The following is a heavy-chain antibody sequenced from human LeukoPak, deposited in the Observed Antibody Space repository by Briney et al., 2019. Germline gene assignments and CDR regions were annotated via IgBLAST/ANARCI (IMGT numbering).Heavy chain of an antibody. V-gene: IGHV1-2*02. CDR3: AIYLWFGETPFDP. CDR2: INPNSGGT. J-gene: IGHJ5*02. Sequence: ASVKVSCKASGYTFTGYYMHWVRQAPGQGLEWRGWINPNSGGTNYAQKLQGRVTMTRDTSISTAYMELSRLRSDDTAVYYCAIYLWFGETPFDPWGQGTLVSVSA. D-gene: IGHD3-10*01. CDR1: GYTFTGYY.